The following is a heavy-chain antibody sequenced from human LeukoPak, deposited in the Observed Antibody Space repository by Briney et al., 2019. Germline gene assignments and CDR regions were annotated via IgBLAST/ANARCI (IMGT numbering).Heavy chain of an antibody. J-gene: IGHJ4*02. Sequence: PSETLSLTCSVSGGSFNTYYWSWLRQPPGKGLEWIGYIYYSGSTNYNPSLKSRVTMSVDTSKNQISLNLTSVDAADTAVYYCAGYTSGRFFFDFWGQGALVTVSS. CDR3: AGYTSGRFFFDF. CDR2: IYYSGST. V-gene: IGHV4-59*01. D-gene: IGHD3-10*01. CDR1: GGSFNTYY.